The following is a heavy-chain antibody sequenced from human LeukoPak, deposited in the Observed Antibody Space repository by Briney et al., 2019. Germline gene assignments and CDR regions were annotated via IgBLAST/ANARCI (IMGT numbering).Heavy chain of an antibody. V-gene: IGHV4-39*01. CDR1: GGSISSSSYY. D-gene: IGHD1-1*01. CDR3: PRTDWKGY. Sequence: PSETLSLTCTVSGGSISSSSYYWGWLRQPPGKGLEWIGSIYYSGSTYYNPSLKSRVTISVDTSKNQFSLKLSSVTAADTAVYYCPRTDWKGYWGQGTLVTVSS. CDR2: IYYSGST. J-gene: IGHJ4*02.